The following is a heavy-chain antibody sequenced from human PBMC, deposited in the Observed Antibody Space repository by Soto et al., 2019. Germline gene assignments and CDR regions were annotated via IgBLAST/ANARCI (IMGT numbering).Heavy chain of an antibody. CDR2: IIPIFGTA. CDR3: AREDSQLGPTSYDYYGMDV. J-gene: IGHJ6*02. CDR1: GGTFSSYA. Sequence: ASVKVSCKASGGTFSSYAILWVRPAPGQGLEWMGWIIPIFGTANDAQKFQGRVTITADESTSTAYMELRSLRSDDTAVYYCAREDSQLGPTSYDYYGMDVWGQGITVTVSS. V-gene: IGHV1-69*13. D-gene: IGHD2-2*01.